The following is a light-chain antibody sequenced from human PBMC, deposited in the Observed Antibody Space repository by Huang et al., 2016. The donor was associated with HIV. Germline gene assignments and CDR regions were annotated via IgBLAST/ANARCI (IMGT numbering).Light chain of an antibody. Sequence: DIQMTQSPSSLSASVGDRVTITCRASQSISRYLNWYQQKPGKAPKLLIYAASSLQSGGPSRFSGSGSGTDFTLSISSLQPEDFATYFCQQSYSAPPEYTFGQGTKLELK. CDR2: AAS. V-gene: IGKV1-39*01. CDR1: QSISRY. CDR3: QQSYSAPPEYT. J-gene: IGKJ2*01.